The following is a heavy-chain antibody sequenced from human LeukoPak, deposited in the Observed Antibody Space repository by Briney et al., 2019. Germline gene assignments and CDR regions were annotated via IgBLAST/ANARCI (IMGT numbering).Heavy chain of an antibody. J-gene: IGHJ4*02. CDR3: ARGDFDWLLFPY. D-gene: IGHD3-9*01. CDR1: GYSISSGYY. CDR2: VYHSGST. V-gene: IGHV4-38-2*02. Sequence: SETLSLTCTVSGYSISSGYYWGWIRQPPGKGLEWIGSVYHSGSTYYNPSLKSRVTISVDTSKNQFSLKLSSVTAADTAVYYCARGDFDWLLFPYWGQGTLVTVSS.